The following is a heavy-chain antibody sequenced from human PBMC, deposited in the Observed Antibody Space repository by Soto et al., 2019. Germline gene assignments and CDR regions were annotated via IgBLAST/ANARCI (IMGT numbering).Heavy chain of an antibody. CDR1: GGSISSGGYY. CDR3: ARGRLGDYDILTGRQRRGHYFDY. V-gene: IGHV4-31*03. D-gene: IGHD3-9*01. J-gene: IGHJ4*02. CDR2: IYYSGST. Sequence: QVQLQESGPGLVKPSQTLSLTCTVSGGSISSGGYYWSWIRQHPGKGLEWIGYIYYSGSTYYNPSLKSRVTIAVDTSKNQFSLKLSSVTAADTAVYYCARGRLGDYDILTGRQRRGHYFDYWGQGTLVTVSS.